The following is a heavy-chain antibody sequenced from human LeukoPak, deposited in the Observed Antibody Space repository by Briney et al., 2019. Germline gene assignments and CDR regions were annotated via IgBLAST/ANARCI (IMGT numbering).Heavy chain of an antibody. CDR1: GFTFTSYW. D-gene: IGHD1-26*01. CDR3: ARVGRGREILPDY. Sequence: PGGSLRLSCAASGFTFTSYWMHWVRQAPGKGLVWVSHINSDGSSTNYADSVKGRFTISRDNAKNTLYLHMNSLRAEDTAVYYCARVGRGREILPDYWGQGPLVTVSS. V-gene: IGHV3-74*01. J-gene: IGHJ4*02. CDR2: INSDGSST.